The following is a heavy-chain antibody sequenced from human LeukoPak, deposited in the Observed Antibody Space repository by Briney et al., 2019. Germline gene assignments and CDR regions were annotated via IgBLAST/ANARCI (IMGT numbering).Heavy chain of an antibody. V-gene: IGHV4-4*07. CDR1: GGSISSYY. CDR3: ARDRHDFHYYYGMDV. D-gene: IGHD3-3*01. CDR2: IYTSGST. Sequence: SETLSLTCTVSGGSISSYYWSWFRQPAGKGLEWIGRIYTSGSTNYNPSLKSRVTMSVDTSKNQFSLKLSSVTAADTAVYYCARDRHDFHYYYGMDVWGQGTTVTVSS. J-gene: IGHJ6*02.